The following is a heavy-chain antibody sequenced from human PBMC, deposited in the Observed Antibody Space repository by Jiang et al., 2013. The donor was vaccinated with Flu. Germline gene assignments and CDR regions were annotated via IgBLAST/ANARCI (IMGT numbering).Heavy chain of an antibody. Sequence: SLTCTVSGGSISSYYWSWIRQPPGKGLEWIGHIYYSGSTNYNPSLKSRVTLSVDTSKNQFSLKLSSVTAADTAMYYCARRVGDGYNYSFDYWGQGTLVTVSS. D-gene: IGHD5-24*01. CDR2: IYYSGST. CDR1: GGSISSYY. CDR3: ARRVGDGYNYSFDY. V-gene: IGHV4-59*08. J-gene: IGHJ4*02.